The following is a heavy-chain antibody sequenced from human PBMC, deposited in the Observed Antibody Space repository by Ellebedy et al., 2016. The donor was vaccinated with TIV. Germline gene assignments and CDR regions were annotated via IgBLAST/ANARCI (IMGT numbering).Heavy chain of an antibody. J-gene: IGHJ6*04. CDR1: GFAFSSYS. CDR2: ISGSSRHI. V-gene: IGHV3-48*02. CDR3: ATTDF. Sequence: GGSLRLXXAASGFAFSSYSMNWVRQAPGKGPEWLSYISGSSRHIFYADSVRGRFTISRDNAKNSLFLQMDSLRDEDTAVYYCATTDFWGKGTMVTVSS.